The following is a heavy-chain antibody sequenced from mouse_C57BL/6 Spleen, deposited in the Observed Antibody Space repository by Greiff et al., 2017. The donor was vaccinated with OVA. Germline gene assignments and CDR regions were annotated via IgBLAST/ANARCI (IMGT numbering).Heavy chain of an antibody. CDR1: GFTFSSYA. Sequence: EVKVVESGGGLVKPGGSLKLSCAASGFTFSSYAMSWVRQTPETRLEWVATISDGGSYPYYPDNVKGRFTISRDNAKNNLYLQMNHLKSEDTAIYYCARSHYGSSYFDVGGTGTTVTVSS. J-gene: IGHJ1*03. V-gene: IGHV5-4*03. CDR2: ISDGGSYP. D-gene: IGHD1-1*01. CDR3: ARSHYGSSYFDV.